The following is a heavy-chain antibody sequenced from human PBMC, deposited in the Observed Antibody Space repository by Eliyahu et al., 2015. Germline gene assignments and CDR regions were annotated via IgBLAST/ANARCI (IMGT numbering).Heavy chain of an antibody. Sequence: QVQLQESGPGLVKPSQTLSLTCTVSVGSISRGGYYWSWIRQPPGKGLEWIGYIYYSGSTYYNPSLKSRVTISVDTSKNQFSLKLSSVTAADTAVYYCARDLSGYSSSWSNNWFDPWGQGTLVTVSS. D-gene: IGHD6-13*01. V-gene: IGHV4-31*03. CDR3: ARDLSGYSSSWSNNWFDP. CDR2: IYYSGST. CDR1: VGSISRGGYY. J-gene: IGHJ5*02.